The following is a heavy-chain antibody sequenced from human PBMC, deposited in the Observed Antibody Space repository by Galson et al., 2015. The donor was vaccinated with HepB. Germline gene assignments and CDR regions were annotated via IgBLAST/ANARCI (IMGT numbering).Heavy chain of an antibody. CDR2: IIPILGIA. Sequence: SVKVSCKASGGTFSSYTISWVRQAPGQGLEWMGRIIPILGIANYAQKFQGRVTITADKSTSTAYMELSSLRSEDTAVYYCATLTTVVTPPFDPWGQGTLVTVSS. CDR1: GGTFSSYT. V-gene: IGHV1-69*02. J-gene: IGHJ5*02. CDR3: ATLTTVVTPPFDP. D-gene: IGHD4-23*01.